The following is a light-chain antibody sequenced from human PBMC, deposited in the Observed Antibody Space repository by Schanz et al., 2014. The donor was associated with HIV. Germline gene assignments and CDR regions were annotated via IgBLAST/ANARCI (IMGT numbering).Light chain of an antibody. J-gene: IGKJ1*01. CDR3: LQHNIWPWT. CDR2: RIS. CDR1: ESVSTM. V-gene: IGKV3-15*01. Sequence: EIVLTQSPGTLSVSPGDTVTLSCRASESVSTMLDWFQERPGQAPRLVIYRISTRATGVPARFSGSGSGTEFTLTISSLQSEDSAVYYCLQHNIWPWTFGQGTKVEIK.